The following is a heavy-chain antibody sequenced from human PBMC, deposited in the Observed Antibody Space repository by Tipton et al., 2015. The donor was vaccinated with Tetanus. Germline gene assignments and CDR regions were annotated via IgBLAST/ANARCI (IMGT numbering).Heavy chain of an antibody. CDR1: GGSITKDY. V-gene: IGHV4-59*01. CDR3: ARESITIFGVVSIDY. CDR2: ISHSGSP. J-gene: IGHJ4*02. Sequence: TLSLTCNVSGGSITKDYWSWIRQSPGKTLEWIGYISHSGSPNYNPSLKSRATVSVDTSKNQFSLDLTSVTAADTGVYYCARESITIFGVVSIDYWGQGTLVTVSS. D-gene: IGHD3-3*01.